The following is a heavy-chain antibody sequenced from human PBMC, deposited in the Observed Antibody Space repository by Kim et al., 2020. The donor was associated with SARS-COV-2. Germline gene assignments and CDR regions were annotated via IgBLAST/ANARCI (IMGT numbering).Heavy chain of an antibody. V-gene: IGHV3-53*04. CDR3: AREIAVAGTVLSGGMDV. D-gene: IGHD6-19*01. J-gene: IGHJ6*02. Sequence: GGSLRLSCAASGFTVSSNYMSWVRQAPGKGLEWVSVIYSGGSTYYADSVKGRFTISRHNSKNTLYLQMNSLRAEDMAVYYCAREIAVAGTVLSGGMDVWGQGTTVTVSS. CDR1: GFTVSSNY. CDR2: IYSGGST.